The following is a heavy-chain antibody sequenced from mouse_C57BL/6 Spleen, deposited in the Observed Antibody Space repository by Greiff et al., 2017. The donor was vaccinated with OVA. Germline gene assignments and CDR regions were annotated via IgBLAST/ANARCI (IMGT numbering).Heavy chain of an antibody. Sequence: EVMLVESGGDLVKPGGSLKLSCAASGFTFSSYGMSWVRQTPDKRLEWVATISSGGSYTYYPDSVKGRFTISRDNAKNTLYLQMSSLKSEDTAMYYCARRGWLLRSWYFDVWGTGTTVTVSS. CDR3: ARRGWLLRSWYFDV. J-gene: IGHJ1*03. CDR1: GFTFSSYG. D-gene: IGHD2-3*01. V-gene: IGHV5-6*02. CDR2: ISSGGSYT.